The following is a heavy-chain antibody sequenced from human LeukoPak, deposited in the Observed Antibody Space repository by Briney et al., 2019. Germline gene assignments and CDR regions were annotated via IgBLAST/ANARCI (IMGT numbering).Heavy chain of an antibody. D-gene: IGHD3-16*01. CDR2: ISGSGGST. J-gene: IGHJ4*02. V-gene: IGHV3-23*01. CDR3: AKAFLLVGGGFDY. CDR1: GFSFSNYA. Sequence: PGGSLRLSCAASGFSFSNYAMSWVRQAPGKGLEWVSGISGSGGSTYYADPVKGRFTISRDNSRNTLYVQMNSLRAEDMAVYYCAKAFLLVGGGFDYWGQGTLVAVSS.